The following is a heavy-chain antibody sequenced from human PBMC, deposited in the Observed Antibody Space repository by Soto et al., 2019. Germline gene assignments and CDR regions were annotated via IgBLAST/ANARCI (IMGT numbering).Heavy chain of an antibody. J-gene: IGHJ3*02. CDR1: GYTFTSYG. V-gene: IGHV1-18*04. CDR3: ARDRHIGLWLPCAFDI. D-gene: IGHD5-18*01. CDR2: ISAYNGNT. Sequence: ASVKVSCKASGYTFTSYGISWVRQAPGQGLEWMGWISAYNGNTNYAQKLQGRVTMTTDTSTSTAYMELRSLRSDDTAVYYCARDRHIGLWLPCAFDIWGQGTMVTVSS.